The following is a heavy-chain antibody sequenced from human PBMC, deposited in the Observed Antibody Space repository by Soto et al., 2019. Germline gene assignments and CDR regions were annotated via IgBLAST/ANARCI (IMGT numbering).Heavy chain of an antibody. J-gene: IGHJ4*02. CDR2: ISSSSSYT. V-gene: IGHV3-11*05. CDR1: GFTFSDYY. Sequence: PGGSLRLSCAASGFTFSDYYMSWIRQAPGKGLEWVSYISSSSSYTNYADSVKGRFTISRDNAKNSLYLQMNSLRADDTAVYYCARDERGHCGGTSCPHFDYWGQGTLVTVSS. CDR3: ARDERGHCGGTSCPHFDY. D-gene: IGHD2-2*03.